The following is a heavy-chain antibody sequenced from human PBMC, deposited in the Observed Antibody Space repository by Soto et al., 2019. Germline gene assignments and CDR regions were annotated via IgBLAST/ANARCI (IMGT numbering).Heavy chain of an antibody. D-gene: IGHD5-12*01. V-gene: IGHV4-4*02. CDR1: GGSINSSYW. Sequence: SETLSLTCVVSGGSINSSYWWNWVRQPPGKGLEWIGEISHGGSTNFNPSLKSRATISVDKSKNHLSLKLDSVTAEDTAVYYCAREDIVATIKSPGLALHDYWGQGTPVTVSS. J-gene: IGHJ4*02. CDR2: ISHGGST. CDR3: AREDIVATIKSPGLALHDY.